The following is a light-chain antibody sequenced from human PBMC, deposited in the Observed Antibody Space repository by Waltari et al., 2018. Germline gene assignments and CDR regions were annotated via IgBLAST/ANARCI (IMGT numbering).Light chain of an antibody. J-gene: IGKJ1*01. Sequence: DIQMTQSPTPLSASVGDRVPITCRASQGIRNYLAWYQQKPGKVPKLLIYAASTLQSGVPSRFSGSGSGTDFTLTISSLQPEDVATYYCQKYNSAPWTFGQGTKVEIK. CDR3: QKYNSAPWT. CDR2: AAS. V-gene: IGKV1-27*01. CDR1: QGIRNY.